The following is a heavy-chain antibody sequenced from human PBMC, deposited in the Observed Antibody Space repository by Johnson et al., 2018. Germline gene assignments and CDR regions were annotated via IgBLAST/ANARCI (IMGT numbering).Heavy chain of an antibody. V-gene: IGHV3-7*01. CDR2: IKEDGSEK. D-gene: IGHD2-8*01. CDR1: GFTFSSYG. Sequence: VQLVESGGGVVQPGRSLRLSCAASGFTFSSYGMHWVRQAPGKGLEWVANIKEDGSEKKYVDSVKGRFTISRDNAKNSLYLQMNSLRAEDTAVYFCAGSMVKYYYDYYYMDVWGKGTTVTVSS. CDR3: AGSMVKYYYDYYYMDV. J-gene: IGHJ6*03.